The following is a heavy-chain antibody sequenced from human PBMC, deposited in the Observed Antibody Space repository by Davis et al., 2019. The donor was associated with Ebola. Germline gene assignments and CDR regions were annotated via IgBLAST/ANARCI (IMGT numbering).Heavy chain of an antibody. CDR3: ARVQNHYDGSGYYDY. V-gene: IGHV5-51*01. CDR2: RYADEEDD. J-gene: IGHJ4*02. D-gene: IGHD3-22*01. Sequence: GESLKISCQTSGYSYITYWIACFRPLPVQGLEWMGNRYADEEDDRYSPSFQGQVTTSADKSASTVYLQWSSRKDADTARESGARVQNHYDGSGYYDYWGQGTLVTVSS. CDR1: GYSYITYW.